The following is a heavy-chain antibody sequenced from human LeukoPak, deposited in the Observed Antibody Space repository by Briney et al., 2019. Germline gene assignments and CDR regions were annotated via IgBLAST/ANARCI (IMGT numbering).Heavy chain of an antibody. V-gene: IGHV5-51*01. CDR1: GYSFSSYW. CDR2: IHPGNSET. J-gene: IGHJ4*02. Sequence: GESLKISCKGSGYSFSSYWIAWVRQMPGKGLEWMGIIHPGNSETTYNPSFKGHVTMSADKSISTAYLQRSSLEDTDTAKYYCARRLSTIAISAANDYWGQGTLVTVSS. D-gene: IGHD6-13*01. CDR3: ARRLSTIAISAANDY.